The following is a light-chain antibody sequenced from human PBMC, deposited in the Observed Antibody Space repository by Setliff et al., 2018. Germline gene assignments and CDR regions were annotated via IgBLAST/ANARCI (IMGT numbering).Light chain of an antibody. V-gene: IGLV2-8*01. CDR2: EVT. CDR1: SNDVGAYNY. Sequence: QSVLTQPASVSGSPGQSLTISCTGTSNDVGAYNYVSWYQQHPGKAPKLMIYEVTKRPSGVPDRFSGSKSGNTASLTVSGLQGEDEADYYCSSYASSINPYVFGTGTRSPS. J-gene: IGLJ1*01. CDR3: SSYASSINPYV.